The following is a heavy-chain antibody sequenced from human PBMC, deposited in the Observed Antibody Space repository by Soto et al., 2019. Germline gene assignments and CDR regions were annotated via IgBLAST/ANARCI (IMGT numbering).Heavy chain of an antibody. J-gene: IGHJ4*02. D-gene: IGHD7-27*01. Sequence: GGSLRLSCAASGFTFKSYAVSWVRQAPGKGLEWVSVITGSGDSTYYADSVKGRFTISRDNSMGTLYLQMKSLGVEDTAIYYCAKEVSLGSTVDLGYWGQGALVTVSS. CDR1: GFTFKSYA. V-gene: IGHV3-23*01. CDR3: AKEVSLGSTVDLGY. CDR2: ITGSGDST.